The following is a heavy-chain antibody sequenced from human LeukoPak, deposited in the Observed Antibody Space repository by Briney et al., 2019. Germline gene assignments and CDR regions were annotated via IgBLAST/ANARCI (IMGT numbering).Heavy chain of an antibody. V-gene: IGHV1-24*01. Sequence: ASVKVSCKVSGYTLTELSMHWVRQAPGKGLEWMGGFDPEGGETIYAQKFQGRVTMTEDTSTDTAYMELSRLRSDDTAVYYCARDTGSYSSSWYWFDPWGQGTLVTVSS. CDR2: FDPEGGET. J-gene: IGHJ5*02. CDR3: ARDTGSYSSSWYWFDP. CDR1: GYTLTELS. D-gene: IGHD6-13*01.